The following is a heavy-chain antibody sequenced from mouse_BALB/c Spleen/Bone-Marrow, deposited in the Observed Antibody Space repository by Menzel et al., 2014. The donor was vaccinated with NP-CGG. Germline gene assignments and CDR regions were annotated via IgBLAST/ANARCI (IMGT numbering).Heavy chain of an antibody. V-gene: IGHV1-69*02. CDR2: IYPSDSYT. Sequence: VQLQQSGAELVRPGASVKLSCKASGYTFTNYWINWVKQRPGQGLEWIGNIYPSDSYTNYNQKFKDKATLTVDKSSSTAYMQLSSPTSEDSAVYYCTRWLPYAMDYWGQGTSVPVSS. CDR3: TRWLPYAMDY. J-gene: IGHJ4*01. CDR1: GYTFTNYW. D-gene: IGHD2-2*01.